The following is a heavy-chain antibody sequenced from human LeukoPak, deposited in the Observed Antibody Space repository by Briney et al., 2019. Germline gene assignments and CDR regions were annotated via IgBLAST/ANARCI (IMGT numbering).Heavy chain of an antibody. D-gene: IGHD5-12*01. V-gene: IGHV4-61*02. J-gene: IGHJ6*02. CDR2: IYTSGST. CDR3: AKSLGVTITQYGMDV. Sequence: SETLSLTCTVCGGSISSGSYYWSWIRQPAGKGLEWIGRIYTSGSTNYNPSLKSRVTISVDTPKNQFSLKLSSVTAADTAVYYCAKSLGVTITQYGMDVWGQGTTVTVSS. CDR1: GGSISSGSYY.